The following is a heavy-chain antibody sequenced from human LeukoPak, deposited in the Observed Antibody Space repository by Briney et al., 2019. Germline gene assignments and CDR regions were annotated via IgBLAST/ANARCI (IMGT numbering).Heavy chain of an antibody. Sequence: GGSLRLSCAASGFTFSSYWMTWVRQAPGKGLEWVANIKPDGSEKYYVDSVKGRFTPSRDNAKNSLYLQMNSLRVEDTAMYYCARITMVRGARKDDYWGQGTLVTVSS. D-gene: IGHD3-10*01. V-gene: IGHV3-7*01. CDR3: ARITMVRGARKDDY. CDR1: GFTFSSYW. J-gene: IGHJ4*02. CDR2: IKPDGSEK.